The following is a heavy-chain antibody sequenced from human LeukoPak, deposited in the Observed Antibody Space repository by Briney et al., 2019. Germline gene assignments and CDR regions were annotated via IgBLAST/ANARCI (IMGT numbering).Heavy chain of an antibody. J-gene: IGHJ5*02. CDR3: ARARYSSSWYMDWFDP. CDR2: IYYSGST. Sequence: TSQTLSLTCTVSGGSISSGGYYWRWIRQHPGKGLEWIGYIYYSGSTYYNPSLKSRVTISVDTSKNQFSLKLSSVTAADTAVYYCARARYSSSWYMDWFDPWGQGTLVTVSS. D-gene: IGHD6-13*01. CDR1: GGSISSGGYY. V-gene: IGHV4-31*03.